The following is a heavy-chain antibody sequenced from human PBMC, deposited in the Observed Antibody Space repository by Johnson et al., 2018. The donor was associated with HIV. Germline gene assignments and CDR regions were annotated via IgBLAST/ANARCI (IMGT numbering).Heavy chain of an antibody. Sequence: VQLVESGGGVVQPGESLRLSCAASGFIFDDFGMNWVRHAPGKGLEWVSDVNWNGARTGYADSVKGRFTISRDNSKNTLYLQMNSLRTEDTAVYYCARPGSGRYKDAFDIWGQGTMVTVSS. CDR1: GFIFDDFG. D-gene: IGHD1-26*01. J-gene: IGHJ3*02. V-gene: IGHV3-20*04. CDR2: VNWNGART. CDR3: ARPGSGRYKDAFDI.